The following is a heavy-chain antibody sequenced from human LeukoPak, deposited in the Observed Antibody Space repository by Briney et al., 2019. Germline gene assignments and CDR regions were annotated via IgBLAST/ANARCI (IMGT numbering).Heavy chain of an antibody. J-gene: IGHJ4*02. V-gene: IGHV4-34*01. Sequence: SETLSLTCAVYGGSFSGYYWSWIRQPPGKGLEWIGEINHSGSTNYNPSLKSRVTISVDTSKNQFSLRLTSVTAADSAMYYCARYSGSYRFFDYWGQGTLVTVSS. CDR2: INHSGST. D-gene: IGHD1-26*01. CDR1: GGSFSGYY. CDR3: ARYSGSYRFFDY.